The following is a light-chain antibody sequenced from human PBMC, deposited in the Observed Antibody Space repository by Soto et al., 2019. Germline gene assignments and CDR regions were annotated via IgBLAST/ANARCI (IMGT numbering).Light chain of an antibody. CDR2: GAS. CDR3: HQFGSSPPAFT. V-gene: IGKV3-20*01. Sequence: ESMLTQSPGTLSLSPGERATLSCRASQSVSTRYLAWYQQKPGQAPRLLIYGASIRATGIPDRFSGSGSGTDLPLTISRLEPEDFAVYYCHQFGSSPPAFTFGQGTKLEI. J-gene: IGKJ2*01. CDR1: QSVSTRY.